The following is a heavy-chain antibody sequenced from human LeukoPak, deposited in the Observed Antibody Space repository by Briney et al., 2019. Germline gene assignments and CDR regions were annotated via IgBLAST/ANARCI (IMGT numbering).Heavy chain of an antibody. CDR2: ISSSGSTI. D-gene: IGHD3-10*01. V-gene: IGHV3-11*01. CDR1: GFTFSDYY. J-gene: IGHJ4*02. Sequence: PGGSLRLSCAASGFTFSDYYMSWIRQAPGKGLEWVSYISSSGSTIYYADSVKGRFTISRDNAKNSLYLQMNSLRAEDTALYYCAKDIYAPMLWFGIDYWGQGTLVTVS. CDR3: AKDIYAPMLWFGIDY.